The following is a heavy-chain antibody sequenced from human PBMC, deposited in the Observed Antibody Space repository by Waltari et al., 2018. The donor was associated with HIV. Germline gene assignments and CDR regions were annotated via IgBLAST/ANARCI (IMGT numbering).Heavy chain of an antibody. CDR2: ITVSGDTM. J-gene: IGHJ6*02. CDR1: GFSFSSYR. Sequence: EVQLVESGGGLVQPGGSLRLACVASGFSFSSYRMNWLRQAPGKGLGWVAFITVSGDTMYYADSVKGRFTISRDNANNSLFLQMNSLRGDDTAVYYCARWDDFWSGYLHPYGLDVWGQGTTVTVSS. V-gene: IGHV3-48*01. D-gene: IGHD3-3*01. CDR3: ARWDDFWSGYLHPYGLDV.